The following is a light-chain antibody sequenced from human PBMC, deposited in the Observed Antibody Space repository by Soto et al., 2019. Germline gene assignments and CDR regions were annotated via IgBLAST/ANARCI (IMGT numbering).Light chain of an antibody. Sequence: DIQMTQSPSALSASVGDRVTITCLASQSISSYLNWYQQKPGKAPKLLIYHASSLQRGVPSRFSGSGSGIDFTITISSLQPEDFATYYCQQSYNTPRTFGQGTKVDIK. J-gene: IGKJ1*01. CDR2: HAS. V-gene: IGKV1-39*01. CDR3: QQSYNTPRT. CDR1: QSISSY.